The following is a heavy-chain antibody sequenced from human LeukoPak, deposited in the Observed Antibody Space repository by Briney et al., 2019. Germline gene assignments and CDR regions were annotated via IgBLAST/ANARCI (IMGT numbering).Heavy chain of an antibody. CDR3: ARQDGAGYTRLDY. CDR2: IYPGDSDT. Sequence: GESLKISCKGSGYRFTSYWIGWVRQMPGKGLEWMGIIYPGDSDTTYSPSFQGQVTISADKSTNTASLQWSSLKASATAMYYCARQDGAGYTRLDYWGQGTLVSVSS. CDR1: GYRFTSYW. D-gene: IGHD5-24*01. V-gene: IGHV5-51*01. J-gene: IGHJ4*02.